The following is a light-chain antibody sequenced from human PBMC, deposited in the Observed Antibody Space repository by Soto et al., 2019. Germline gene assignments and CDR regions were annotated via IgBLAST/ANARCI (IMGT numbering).Light chain of an antibody. Sequence: DIVMTQSPDSLAVSLGERATINCKSSQSILYSSNNKNYSAWYQQKPGQRPKLLIYWASTRESGVPDRFSGSQSGTDVTLTISSLQAEDAAVYYCLQYYTTPEAFGQGTKVEIK. J-gene: IGKJ1*01. CDR2: WAS. V-gene: IGKV4-1*01. CDR1: QSILYSSNNKNY. CDR3: LQYYTTPEA.